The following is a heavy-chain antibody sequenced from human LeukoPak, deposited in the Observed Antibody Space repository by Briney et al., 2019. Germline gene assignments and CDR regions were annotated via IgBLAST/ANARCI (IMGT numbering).Heavy chain of an antibody. CDR2: ISTYNGNT. D-gene: IGHD3-10*01. CDR1: GYTFTGYG. V-gene: IGHV1-18*04. J-gene: IGHJ4*02. CDR3: ARHYYGAGSYYLGY. Sequence: ASVKVSCKASGYTFTGYGISWVRQAPGQGLEWMGWISTYNGNTNYAQRLQGRVTMTTDTSTSTAYMELRSLRSDDTAMYYCARHYYGAGSYYLGYWGQGTLVTVSS.